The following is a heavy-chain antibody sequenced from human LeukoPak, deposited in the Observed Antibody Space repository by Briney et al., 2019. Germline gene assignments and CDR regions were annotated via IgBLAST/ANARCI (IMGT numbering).Heavy chain of an antibody. V-gene: IGHV4-61*02. CDR1: GGSISSGSYY. CDR2: IYTSGST. J-gene: IGHJ5*02. D-gene: IGHD6-19*01. Sequence: PSETLSLTCTVSGGSISSGSYYWSWIRQPAGKGLEWIGRIYTSGSTNYNPSLKSRVTISVDTSKNQFSLKLSSVTAADTAVYYCAREGVAVALGWFDPWGQGTLVTVSS. CDR3: AREGVAVALGWFDP.